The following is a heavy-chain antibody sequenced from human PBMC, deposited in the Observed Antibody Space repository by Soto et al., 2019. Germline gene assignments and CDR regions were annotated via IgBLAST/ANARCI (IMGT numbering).Heavy chain of an antibody. V-gene: IGHV1-46*01. Sequence: ASVKVSCKASGYTFTSYYMHWVRQAPGQGLEWMGIINPRGGSTSYAQKFQGRVTMTRDTSTSTVYMELSSLRSEDTAVYYCAISGIVLMVSFDYWGQGTLVTVSS. CDR2: INPRGGST. CDR1: GYTFTSYY. CDR3: AISGIVLMVSFDY. J-gene: IGHJ4*02. D-gene: IGHD2-8*01.